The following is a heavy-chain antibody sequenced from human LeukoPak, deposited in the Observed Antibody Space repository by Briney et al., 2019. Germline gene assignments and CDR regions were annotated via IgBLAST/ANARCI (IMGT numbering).Heavy chain of an antibody. CDR2: IGVDGESA. J-gene: IGHJ4*02. CDR3: AQGVGSGWYPH. V-gene: IGHV3-23*01. Sequence: GGSLRLSCTVSGFSVSTSGMSWVRQAQGKGLQTISAIGVDGESAYYADSVKGRFTISRDNSKNTLYLQMNSLRVEDTAVYYCAQGVGSGWYPHWGQGSLVSVSS. CDR1: GFSVSTSG. D-gene: IGHD6-19*01.